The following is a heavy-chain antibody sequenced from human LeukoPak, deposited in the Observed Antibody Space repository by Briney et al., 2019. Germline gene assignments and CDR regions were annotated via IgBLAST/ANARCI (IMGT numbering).Heavy chain of an antibody. Sequence: GGSLRLSCAASGFTFSSYAMSWVRQAPGKGLEWVANIKQDGSEKYFVDSVKGRFTISRDNAKNSLYLQMNSLRAEDTAVYYCARDSRGVFDYWGQGTLVTVSS. D-gene: IGHD1-26*01. CDR2: IKQDGSEK. CDR3: ARDSRGVFDY. J-gene: IGHJ4*02. V-gene: IGHV3-7*04. CDR1: GFTFSSYA.